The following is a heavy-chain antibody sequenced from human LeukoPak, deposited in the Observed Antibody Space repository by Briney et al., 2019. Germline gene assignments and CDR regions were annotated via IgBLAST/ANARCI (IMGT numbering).Heavy chain of an antibody. D-gene: IGHD1-26*01. J-gene: IGHJ4*02. CDR3: ARDSPYSGSYFLLDY. Sequence: GGSLRLSCAASGFTFSSYWMHWVRQAPGKGLMWVSRINSDGSTTNYADSVKGRFTISRDNTKNTLYLQMNSLRAEDTAVFYCARDSPYSGSYFLLDYWGQGTLVTVSS. CDR2: INSDGSTT. V-gene: IGHV3-74*01. CDR1: GFTFSSYW.